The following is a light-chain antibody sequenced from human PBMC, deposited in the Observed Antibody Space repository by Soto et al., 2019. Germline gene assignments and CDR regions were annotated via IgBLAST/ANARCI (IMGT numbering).Light chain of an antibody. CDR3: QQYGSSGT. CDR2: GAS. CDR1: QSVSNNY. Sequence: ETICAPCPGTRSFSPVERAPPSCRSSQSVSNNYLAWYQQKPGQAPRLLIYGASNRSTGIPDRFSGSGSGTDFTLTISRLEPEDFAVYYCQQYGSSGTFGQGTKV. V-gene: IGKV3-20*01. J-gene: IGKJ1*01.